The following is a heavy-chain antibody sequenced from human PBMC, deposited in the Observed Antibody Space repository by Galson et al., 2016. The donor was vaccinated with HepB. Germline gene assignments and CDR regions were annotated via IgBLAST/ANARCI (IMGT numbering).Heavy chain of an antibody. D-gene: IGHD3-22*01. CDR3: ARDHYYDSSGYLVYYGLDV. CDR2: IGARSSTI. CDR1: EFTFSTYS. Sequence: SLRLSCAASEFTFSTYSMNWVRQAPGKGLEWLSYIGARSSTIYYADSVKGRFTISRDNAKNSLYSEMHSLRDEDTAVYYCARDHYYDSSGYLVYYGLDVWGQGTTVTVSS. J-gene: IGHJ6*02. V-gene: IGHV3-48*02.